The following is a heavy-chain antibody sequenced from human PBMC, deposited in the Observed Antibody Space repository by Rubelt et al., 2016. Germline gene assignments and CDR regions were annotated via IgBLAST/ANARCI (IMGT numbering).Heavy chain of an antibody. CDR1: GGSISSSSYY. D-gene: IGHD4-23*01. CDR3: ARVGVTTVVTYWYFDL. Sequence: QLQLQESGPGLVKPSETLSLTCTVSGGSISSSSYYRGWIRQPPGKGLEWIGSIYYSGSTYYNASLKSRVTISVDTSKNQFSLKLSSVTAADTAVYYCARVGVTTVVTYWYFDLWGRGTLVTVSS. CDR2: IYYSGST. V-gene: IGHV4-39*07. J-gene: IGHJ2*01.